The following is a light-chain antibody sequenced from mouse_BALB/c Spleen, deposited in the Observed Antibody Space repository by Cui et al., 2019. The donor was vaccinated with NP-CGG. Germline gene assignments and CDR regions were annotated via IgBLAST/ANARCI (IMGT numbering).Light chain of an antibody. V-gene: IGLV1*01. Sequence: QPVVTQESALTTSPGETVTRTCRSSTGTVTTSNYANWVQEKPDHVFTGLIGGTNNRAPGVPARFSGSLIGDKAALTITGAQTEDEAIYFCALWYSNHWVFGGGTKLTVL. CDR2: GTN. CDR3: ALWYSNHWV. J-gene: IGLJ1*01. CDR1: TGTVTTSNY.